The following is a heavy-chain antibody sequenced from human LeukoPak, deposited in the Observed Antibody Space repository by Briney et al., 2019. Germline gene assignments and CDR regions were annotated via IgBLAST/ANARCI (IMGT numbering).Heavy chain of an antibody. V-gene: IGHV3-23*01. CDR2: ITSSGGST. CDR1: GFNFRIYA. CDR3: AKDLGPTYGIGWPNFDY. D-gene: IGHD6-19*01. Sequence: GGSLRLSCAASGFNFRIYAMSWVRQAPGMRLEGVSTITSSGGSTFYADSVKGHFTISRDNSRNTLFLQMSNLRAEDTALYYCAKDLGPTYGIGWPNFDYWGQGTLVTVSS. J-gene: IGHJ4*02.